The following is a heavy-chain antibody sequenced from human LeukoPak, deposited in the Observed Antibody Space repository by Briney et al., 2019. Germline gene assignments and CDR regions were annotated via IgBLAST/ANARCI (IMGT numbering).Heavy chain of an antibody. D-gene: IGHD4-17*01. CDR3: ASLRDYGDYSWYFDL. V-gene: IGHV4-59*01. CDR2: IYYSGST. CDR1: GGSISSYY. J-gene: IGHJ2*01. Sequence: PSETLSLTCTVSGGSISSYYWSWIRQPPGKGLEWIGYIYYSGSTNYNPSLKSRVTISVDTSKNQFSLKLSSVTAADTAVYYCASLRDYGDYSWYFDLWGRGTLVTVSS.